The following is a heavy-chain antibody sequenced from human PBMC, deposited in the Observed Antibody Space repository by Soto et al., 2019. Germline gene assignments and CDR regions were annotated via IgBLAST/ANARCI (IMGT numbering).Heavy chain of an antibody. CDR2: IYYSGST. CDR3: ARGYSVYEDY. J-gene: IGHJ4*02. V-gene: IGHV4-31*03. CDR1: GGSISSGGYY. D-gene: IGHD5-12*01. Sequence: QVQLQESGPGLVKPSQTLSLTCTVSGGSISSGGYYWGWIRQHPGKGLEWIGYIYYSGSTYYNPSRQSRVNISAETSKDQISLKLSSVTAADTAVYYCARGYSVYEDYWGQGTLVTVSS.